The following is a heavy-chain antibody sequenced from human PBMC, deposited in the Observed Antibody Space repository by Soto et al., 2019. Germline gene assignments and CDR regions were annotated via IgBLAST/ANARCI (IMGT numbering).Heavy chain of an antibody. Sequence: GGSLRLSCAASGFTVSSNYMSWVRQAPGKGLEWVSVIYSGGSTYYADSVKGRFTISRDNSKNTLYLQMNSLRAEDTAVYYCARVGGSGSYYILQRWFDPWGRGSLVTVSS. D-gene: IGHD3-10*01. CDR3: ARVGGSGSYYILQRWFDP. J-gene: IGHJ5*02. CDR2: IYSGGST. V-gene: IGHV3-66*01. CDR1: GFTVSSNY.